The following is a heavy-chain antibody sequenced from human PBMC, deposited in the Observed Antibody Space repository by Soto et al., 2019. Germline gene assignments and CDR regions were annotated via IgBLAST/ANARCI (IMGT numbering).Heavy chain of an antibody. CDR3: AKGSRASGYDYLSFQH. J-gene: IGHJ1*01. CDR2: ISGSGGST. V-gene: IGHV3-23*01. D-gene: IGHD5-12*01. Sequence: LRLSCAASGFTFSSYAMSWVRQAPGKGLEWVSAISGSGGSTYYADSVKGRFTISRDNSKNTLYLQMNSLRAEDTAVYYCAKGSRASGYDYLSFQHWGQGTLVTVSS. CDR1: GFTFSSYA.